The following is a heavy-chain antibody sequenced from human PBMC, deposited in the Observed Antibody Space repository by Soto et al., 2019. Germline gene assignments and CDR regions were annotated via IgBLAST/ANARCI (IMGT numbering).Heavy chain of an antibody. CDR3: AHAGDYDLLSFDH. D-gene: IGHD4-17*01. J-gene: IGHJ4*02. CDR2: IYWDDDK. V-gene: IGHV2-5*02. CDR1: GFSLTTTDMG. Sequence: GPTLVNPTQTLTLTCTFSGFSLTTTDMGVAWIRQPPGKALEWLALIYWDDDKRYSPSLKNRLAISKDTSRNRVVLTITNMNPEDTGTYFCAHAGDYDLLSFDHWGPGTLVTVSS.